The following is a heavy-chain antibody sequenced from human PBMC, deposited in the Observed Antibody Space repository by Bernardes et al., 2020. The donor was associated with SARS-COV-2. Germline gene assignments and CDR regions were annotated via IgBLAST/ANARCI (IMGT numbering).Heavy chain of an antibody. CDR3: ARGGSPRWGSTSCYSCDSGYWFHP. CDR2: VNESGST. D-gene: IGHD2-2*01. Sequence: SATLSLTCAVSGGSIPDYYWSWIRQSPGEGLEWIGEVNESGSTAYNPSLKSRVTISVDTSKNLFSLKVTPVTAADTAVYYCARGGSPRWGSTSCYSCDSGYWFHPWGQRTLVTVSS. J-gene: IGHJ5*02. CDR1: GGSIPDYY. V-gene: IGHV4-34*01.